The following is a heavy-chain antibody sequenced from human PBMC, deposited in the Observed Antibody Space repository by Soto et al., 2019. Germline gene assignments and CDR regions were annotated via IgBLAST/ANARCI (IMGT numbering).Heavy chain of an antibody. CDR3: ARGPPRVRERTYYYRMDV. D-gene: IGHD3-10*01. V-gene: IGHV3-13*05. Sequence: EVQLVESGGGLAQPGGSLRLSCAASGFTIRNYDMHWVRQTTGKGLEWVSGIGDIDDPYYADSVKGRFTISREIAKNSLYLQMDGLRAGDSXXXXCARGPPRVRERTYYYRMDVWGQGTTVTVSS. CDR1: GFTIRNYD. J-gene: IGHJ6*02. CDR2: IGDIDDP.